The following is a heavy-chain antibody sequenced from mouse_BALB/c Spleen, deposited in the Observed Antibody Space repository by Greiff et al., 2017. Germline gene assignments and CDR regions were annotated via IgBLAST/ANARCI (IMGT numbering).Heavy chain of an antibody. V-gene: IGHV5-6-5*01. D-gene: IGHD1-1*01. Sequence: EVKLVESGGGLVKPGGSLKLSCAASGFTFSSYAMSWVRQTPEKRLEWVASISSGGSTYYPDSVKGRFTISRDNARNILYLQMSSLRSEDTAMYYCARGDGSSSYYYAMDYWGQGTSVTVSS. J-gene: IGHJ4*01. CDR1: GFTFSSYA. CDR3: ARGDGSSSYYYAMDY. CDR2: ISSGGST.